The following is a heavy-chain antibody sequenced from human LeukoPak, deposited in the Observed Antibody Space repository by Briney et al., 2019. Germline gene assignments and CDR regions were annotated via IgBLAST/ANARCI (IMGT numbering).Heavy chain of an antibody. CDR1: GFTFSSYW. Sequence: GSLRLSCAASGFTFSSYWMSWVRQAPGKGLEWVANIKEDGSEKNHVDSVKGRFTISRDNAKKSLYLQMNSLRAEDTAVYYCARARYSDYWGQGTLVTVSS. V-gene: IGHV3-7*01. CDR3: ARARYSDY. CDR2: IKEDGSEK. J-gene: IGHJ4*02.